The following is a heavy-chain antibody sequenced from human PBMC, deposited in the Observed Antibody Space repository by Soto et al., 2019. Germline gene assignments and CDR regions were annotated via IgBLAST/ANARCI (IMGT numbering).Heavy chain of an antibody. CDR1: GFTFSSYG. J-gene: IGHJ4*02. V-gene: IGHV3-33*01. CDR2: IWYDGSNK. D-gene: IGHD4-17*01. Sequence: QVQLVESGGGVVQPGRSLRLSCAASGFTFSSYGMHWVRQAPGKGLEWVAVIWYDGSNKYYADSVKGRFTISRDNSKNTLYLQMNSLRAEDTAVYYCARDRTTVTTYHPALGYWGQGTLVTVSS. CDR3: ARDRTTVTTYHPALGY.